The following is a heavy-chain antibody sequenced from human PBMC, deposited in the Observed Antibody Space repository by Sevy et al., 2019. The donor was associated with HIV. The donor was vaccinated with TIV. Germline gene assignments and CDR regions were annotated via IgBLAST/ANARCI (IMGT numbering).Heavy chain of an antibody. CDR1: GFTFDDYA. CDR3: AKDIAVAAHDAFDI. D-gene: IGHD6-19*01. V-gene: IGHV3-43D*04. J-gene: IGHJ3*02. CDR2: ISWDGGST. Sequence: GGSLRLSCAASGFTFDDYAMHWVRQAPGKGLEWVSLISWDGGSTYYADSVKGRLTISRDNSNNSLYLQMNSLRAEDTAVYYCAKDIAVAAHDAFDIWGQGTMVTVSS.